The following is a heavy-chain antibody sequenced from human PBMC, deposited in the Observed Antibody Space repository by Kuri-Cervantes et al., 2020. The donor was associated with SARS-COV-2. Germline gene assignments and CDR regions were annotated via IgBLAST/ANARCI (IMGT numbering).Heavy chain of an antibody. D-gene: IGHD3-22*01. Sequence: GGSLRLSCAASGFTVSSNYMSWVRQAPGKGLEWVSVIYSGGSTYYADSVKGRFTISRDNSKNTLYLQMNSLRAEDTAVYYCARDVGVYYYDSSGYYFDYWGQGTLVTVSS. V-gene: IGHV3-53*01. J-gene: IGHJ4*02. CDR1: GFTVSSNY. CDR3: ARDVGVYYYDSSGYYFDY. CDR2: IYSGGST.